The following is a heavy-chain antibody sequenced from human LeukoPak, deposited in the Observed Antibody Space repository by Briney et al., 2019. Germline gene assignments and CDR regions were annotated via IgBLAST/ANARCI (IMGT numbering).Heavy chain of an antibody. Sequence: SQTLSLTCSVSGGSVSSGSYYWSWIRQPAGKGLEWIGRIYTSGSTNYNPSLKSRVTISVDTSKNQFSLKLSSVTAADTAVYYCARDLYYYDSSGYYLWGFDIWGQGTMVTVSS. CDR2: IYTSGST. CDR1: GGSVSSGSYY. V-gene: IGHV4-61*02. CDR3: ARDLYYYDSSGYYLWGFDI. J-gene: IGHJ3*02. D-gene: IGHD3-22*01.